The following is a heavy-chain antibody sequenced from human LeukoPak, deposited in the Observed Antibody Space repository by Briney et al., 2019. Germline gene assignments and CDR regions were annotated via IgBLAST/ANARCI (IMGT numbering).Heavy chain of an antibody. D-gene: IGHD5-18*01. J-gene: IGHJ4*02. V-gene: IGHV1-69*06. Sequence: ASVKVSCKASGDTFSGYAISWVRQAPGQGLEWMGGIIPIFGTANYAQKFQGRVTITADKSTSTAYMELSSLRSEDTAVYYCAIHVESAMAWDYWGQGSLVTVSS. CDR1: GDTFSGYA. CDR3: AIHVESAMAWDY. CDR2: IIPIFGTA.